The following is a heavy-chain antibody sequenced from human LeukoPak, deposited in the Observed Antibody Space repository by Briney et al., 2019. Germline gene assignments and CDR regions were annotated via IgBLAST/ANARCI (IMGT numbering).Heavy chain of an antibody. CDR1: GFSFGDYW. CDR3: ARDQGGALVY. D-gene: IGHD4-17*01. V-gene: IGHV3-7*01. Sequence: PGGSLRLSYAPCGFSFGDYWMAWARQSPGKGLEWVANIKQDGNERNYMDSVRGRFTTARDNAKSPLFLQMSSLRVDDTAVYYCARDQGGALVYWGEGSLVTVSS. CDR2: IKQDGNER. J-gene: IGHJ4*02.